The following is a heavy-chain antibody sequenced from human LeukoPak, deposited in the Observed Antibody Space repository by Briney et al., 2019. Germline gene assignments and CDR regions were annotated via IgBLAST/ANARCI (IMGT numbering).Heavy chain of an antibody. Sequence: GGSLRLSCAASGIAFGNNWMHWVRQGPGKGLVWISRINSDGGGAIYADSVKGRFTVSRDNAKNTLYLQMNSLRAEDTAVYYCARDVPHNWFDTWGQGTPVTVSS. CDR2: INSDGGGA. J-gene: IGHJ5*02. V-gene: IGHV3-74*01. CDR1: GIAFGNNW. CDR3: ARDVPHNWFDT.